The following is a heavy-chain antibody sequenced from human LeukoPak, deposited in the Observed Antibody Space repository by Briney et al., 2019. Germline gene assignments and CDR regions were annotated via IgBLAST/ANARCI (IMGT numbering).Heavy chain of an antibody. CDR3: ARNQQLGGHSYYYYGMDV. J-gene: IGHJ6*02. CDR2: ISGSGGST. V-gene: IGHV3-23*01. D-gene: IGHD3-16*01. Sequence: GGSLRLSCVASGFTFSSYAMSWVRQAPGKGLEWVSGISGSGGSTYYADSVKGRFTISRDNSKNTLYMQMNSLRAEDTAVYYCARNQQLGGHSYYYYGMDVWGQGTTVTVSS. CDR1: GFTFSSYA.